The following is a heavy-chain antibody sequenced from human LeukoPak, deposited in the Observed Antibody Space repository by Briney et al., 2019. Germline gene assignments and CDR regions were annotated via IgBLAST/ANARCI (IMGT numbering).Heavy chain of an antibody. CDR1: GFTFSNYN. D-gene: IGHD2-15*01. Sequence: GGSLRLSCAASGFTFSNYNMHWVRQAPGKGLEWVAFIGYDGSDKHYADSVEGRFTISRDNSKNTLYLQMNSLRDEDTAVYYCAKDRGGGSCNFDYWGQGTLVTVSS. CDR2: IGYDGSDK. V-gene: IGHV3-30*02. J-gene: IGHJ4*02. CDR3: AKDRGGGSCNFDY.